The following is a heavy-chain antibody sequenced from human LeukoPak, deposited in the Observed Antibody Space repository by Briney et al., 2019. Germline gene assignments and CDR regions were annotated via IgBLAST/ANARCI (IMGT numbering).Heavy chain of an antibody. CDR2: IYYSGST. J-gene: IGHJ3*02. CDR3: ASLTTASAFDI. D-gene: IGHD4-11*01. CDR1: GGSISSYY. V-gene: IGHV4-59*08. Sequence: PSETLSLTCTVSGGSISSYYWSWIRQPPGKGLEWIGYIYYSGSTNYNPSLKSRVTISLDTSKNQFSLKLTSVTAADTAVYYCASLTTASAFDIWGQGTMVTVSS.